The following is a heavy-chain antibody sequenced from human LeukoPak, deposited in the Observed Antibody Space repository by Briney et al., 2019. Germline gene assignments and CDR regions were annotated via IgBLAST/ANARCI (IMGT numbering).Heavy chain of an antibody. V-gene: IGHV3-30*02. Sequence: PGGSLRLSCAASGFTFSSYGMHWVRQAPGRGLEWVGFIRYDGSNKYYADSVKVRFTISRDNSKNRLYLQMNSLRAEDTAVYYGAKLIQLERSVDAFDIWGQGTMVTVSS. D-gene: IGHD1-1*01. CDR1: GFTFSSYG. J-gene: IGHJ3*02. CDR3: AKLIQLERSVDAFDI. CDR2: IRYDGSNK.